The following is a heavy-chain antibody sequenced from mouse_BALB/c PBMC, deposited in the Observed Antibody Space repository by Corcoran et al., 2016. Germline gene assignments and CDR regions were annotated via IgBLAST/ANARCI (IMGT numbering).Heavy chain of an antibody. Sequence: QVTLKESGPGILQPSQTLSLTCSFSGFSLSTSGMGVSWIRQPSGKGLEWLAHIYWEDDKHYNPSLKSRLTISKDTSSNQVFLKITSVDTADTATYYCARREGLHYYGYGYFDVWGAGTTVTVSS. D-gene: IGHD1-2*01. CDR1: GFSLSTSGMG. J-gene: IGHJ1*01. CDR3: ARREGLHYYGYGYFDV. V-gene: IGHV8-12*01. CDR2: IYWEDDK.